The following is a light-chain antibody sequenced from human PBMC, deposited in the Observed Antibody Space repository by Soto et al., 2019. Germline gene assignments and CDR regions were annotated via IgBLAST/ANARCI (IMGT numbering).Light chain of an antibody. CDR1: QSISSW. J-gene: IGKJ5*01. Sequence: IQMTHSPSTLSASVGDRVTITCRASQSISSWLAWYQQKPGKAPKLLIYKASSLESGVPSRFSGSGSGTEFTLTISSLQPDDFATYYCQQYNSYPINFGQGTRLEIK. V-gene: IGKV1-5*03. CDR2: KAS. CDR3: QQYNSYPIN.